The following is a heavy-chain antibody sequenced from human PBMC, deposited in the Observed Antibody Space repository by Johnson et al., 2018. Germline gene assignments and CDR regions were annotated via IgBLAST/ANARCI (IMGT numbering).Heavy chain of an antibody. D-gene: IGHD3-10*01. CDR2: ISWNNKNI. J-gene: IGHJ6*02. Sequence: VQLVQSGGGLVQPGRSLRLSCSASGFTFRDYAMHWVRQAPGKGLEWVSGISWNNKNIGYAASVKGRFTISRDNSKNTLFLQMNGLGAEGTAMYYCARDLGNSLVREVLINPYYYYAMGVGGQGTMVSVSS. CDR1: GFTFRDYA. CDR3: ARDLGNSLVREVLINPYYYYAMGV. V-gene: IGHV3-9*01.